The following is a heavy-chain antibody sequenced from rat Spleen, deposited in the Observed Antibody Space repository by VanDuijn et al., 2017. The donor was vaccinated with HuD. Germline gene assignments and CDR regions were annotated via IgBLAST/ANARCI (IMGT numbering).Heavy chain of an antibody. J-gene: IGHJ2*01. D-gene: IGHD1-12*02. CDR2: ITNASGRT. CDR1: GFILNNHG. CDR3: TTDTFYDGTYYPGGFDY. Sequence: EVQLVESGGGLVQPGRSLKLSCAASGFILNNHGMAWIRQAPGKGLEWVASITNASGRTYYPDSVKGRFTISRDNAKSTLYLQLDSLRSEDTATYYCTTDTFYDGTYYPGGFDYWGQGVMVTVSS. V-gene: IGHV5-31*01.